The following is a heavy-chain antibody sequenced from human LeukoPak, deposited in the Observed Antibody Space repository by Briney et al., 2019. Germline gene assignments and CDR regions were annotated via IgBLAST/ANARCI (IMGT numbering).Heavy chain of an antibody. CDR1: GYTFTGYY. CDR2: INPNSGGT. D-gene: IGHD3-10*01. J-gene: IGHJ4*02. V-gene: IGHV1-2*02. Sequence: GASVKVSCKASGYTFTGYYMHWVRQAPGQGLEWMGWINPNSGGTNYAQKFQGGVTMTRETPISTAYMELSRLRSDATALYYCARDGGHYGSGSYHIDYWGQGTLVTVSS. CDR3: ARDGGHYGSGSYHIDY.